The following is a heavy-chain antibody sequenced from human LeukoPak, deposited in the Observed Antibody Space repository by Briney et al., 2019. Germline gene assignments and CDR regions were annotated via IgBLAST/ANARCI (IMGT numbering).Heavy chain of an antibody. Sequence: PGGSLRVSCAASGFTFSSYAMHWVRQAPGKGLEWVAVISYDGSNKYYADSVKGRFTISRDNSKNTLYLQMNSLRAEDTAVYYCARDRQPGGYTDYWGQGTLVTVSS. CDR3: ARDRQPGGYTDY. CDR2: ISYDGSNK. V-gene: IGHV3-30*01. CDR1: GFTFSSYA. J-gene: IGHJ4*02. D-gene: IGHD3-22*01.